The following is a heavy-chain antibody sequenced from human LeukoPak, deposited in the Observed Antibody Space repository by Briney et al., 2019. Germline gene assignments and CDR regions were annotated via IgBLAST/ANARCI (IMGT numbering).Heavy chain of an antibody. CDR2: IKTKTDGGTT. J-gene: IGHJ4*02. CDR3: TTGGGAFDY. Sequence: PGGSLRLSCAASGFTFSSYAMSRVRQAPGKGLEWVGRIKTKTDGGTTEYAAPVKGRFTISRDDSKHTLYLQMNSLKTEDTAVYYCTTGGGAFDYWGQGTLVTVSS. D-gene: IGHD3-16*01. CDR1: GFTFSSYA. V-gene: IGHV3-15*01.